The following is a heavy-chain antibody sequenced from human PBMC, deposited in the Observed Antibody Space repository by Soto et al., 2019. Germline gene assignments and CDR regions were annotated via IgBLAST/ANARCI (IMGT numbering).Heavy chain of an antibody. CDR1: GFTFSTYA. CDR2: IRGSNGRI. D-gene: IGHD2-21*01. CDR3: AKDFGDPYAFDI. Sequence: VQLLESGGELVQPGGSLRLSCAASGFTFSTYAMSWVRQAPGKGLEWISNIRGSNGRIDYADSVKGRFTISRDNSKNTLYLEMNSLRAEDTGVYYCAKDFGDPYAFDIWGQGAMVTVSS. J-gene: IGHJ3*02. V-gene: IGHV3-23*01.